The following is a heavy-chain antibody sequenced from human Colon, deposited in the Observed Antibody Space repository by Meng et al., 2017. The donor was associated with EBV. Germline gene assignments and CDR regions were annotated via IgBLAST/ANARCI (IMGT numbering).Heavy chain of an antibody. Sequence: VQLDEAGGGVVKRGVSLRLSCTAFGVCFSDYYMAWIRQAPGKGLEWLSYISTSGNTIYYADSVKGRFSVSRDNAKSSLYLQMNSLRAEDTAVYYCARDHSSLWYYFDHWGPGTLVTVSS. J-gene: IGHJ4*02. CDR2: ISTSGNTI. V-gene: IGHV3-11*01. CDR3: ARDHSSLWYYFDH. CDR1: GVCFSDYY. D-gene: IGHD3-22*01.